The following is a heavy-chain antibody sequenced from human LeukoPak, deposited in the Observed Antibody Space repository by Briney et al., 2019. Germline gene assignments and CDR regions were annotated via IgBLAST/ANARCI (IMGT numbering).Heavy chain of an antibody. CDR3: ARSPYCSSTSCRRNYYGMDV. V-gene: IGHV1-2*02. D-gene: IGHD2-2*01. CDR2: INPNSGGT. Sequence: ASVKVSCKASGYTSTGYYMHWVRQAPGQGLEWMGWINPNSGGTNYAQKFQGRVTMTRDTSISTAYMELSRLRSDDTAVYYCARSPYCSSTSCRRNYYGMDVWGQGTTVTVSS. J-gene: IGHJ6*02. CDR1: GYTSTGYY.